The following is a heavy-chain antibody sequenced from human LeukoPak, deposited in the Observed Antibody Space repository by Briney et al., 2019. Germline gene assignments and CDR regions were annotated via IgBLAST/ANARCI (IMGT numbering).Heavy chain of an antibody. D-gene: IGHD6-19*01. V-gene: IGHV3-30-3*01. CDR1: GFTFSSYA. Sequence: TGGSLRLSCAASGFTFSSYAMHWVRQAPGKGLEWVAVISYDGSNKYYADSVKGRFTISRDNSKNTLYLQTNSLRAEDTAVYYCARVGAVAGTRGWFDPWGQGTLVTVSS. CDR2: ISYDGSNK. J-gene: IGHJ5*02. CDR3: ARVGAVAGTRGWFDP.